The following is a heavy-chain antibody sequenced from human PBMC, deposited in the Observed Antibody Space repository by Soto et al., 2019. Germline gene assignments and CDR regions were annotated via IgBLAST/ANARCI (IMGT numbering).Heavy chain of an antibody. V-gene: IGHV3-33*01. CDR1: GFTFSNYA. J-gene: IGHJ4*02. D-gene: IGHD6-19*01. CDR3: GREHSSLSYLDN. CDR2: IWYDGGNK. Sequence: QVQLVESGGGVVQPGRSLRLSCVASGFTFSNYAMHWVRQAPGKGLEWVAVIWYDGGNKYYADSVKGRFTISRDNSKNTLYVHMNSLRAEDTAVYYCGREHSSLSYLDNWGQGTMVTVFS.